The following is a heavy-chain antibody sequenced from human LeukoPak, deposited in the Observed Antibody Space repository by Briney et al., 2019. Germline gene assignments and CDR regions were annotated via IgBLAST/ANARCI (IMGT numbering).Heavy chain of an antibody. CDR3: STLSQDIVATKLYYYYYMDV. CDR1: GYTLTELS. J-gene: IGHJ6*03. D-gene: IGHD5-12*01. V-gene: IGHV1-24*01. CDR2: FDPEDGET. Sequence: GASVKVSCKVSGYTLTELSMHWVRQAPGKGLEWMGGFDPEDGETIYAQKFQGRVTMTEDTSTDTAYMELSSLRSEDTAVYYCSTLSQDIVATKLYYYYYMDVWGKGTTVTVSS.